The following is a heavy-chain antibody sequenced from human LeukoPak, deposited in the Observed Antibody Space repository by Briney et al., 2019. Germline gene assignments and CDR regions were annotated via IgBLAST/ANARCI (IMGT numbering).Heavy chain of an antibody. CDR1: GGSFSGYY. CDR2: INHSGST. D-gene: IGHD4-17*01. J-gene: IGHJ4*02. CDR3: ARNYGGNVDY. Sequence: SETLSLTCAVYGGSFSGYYWSWIRQPPGKGLEWIGEINHSGSTYYNPSLKSRVTISVDTSKNQFSLKLSSVTAAETAVYYCARNYGGNVDYWGQGTLVTVSS. V-gene: IGHV4-34*01.